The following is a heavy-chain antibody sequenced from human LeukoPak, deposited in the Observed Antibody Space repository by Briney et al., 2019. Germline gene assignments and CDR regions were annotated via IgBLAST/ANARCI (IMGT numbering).Heavy chain of an antibody. CDR2: INWNSGVT. CDR3: ATYRQVLLPFES. CDR1: GFTFDDYG. V-gene: IGHV3-20*04. J-gene: IGHJ4*02. D-gene: IGHD2-8*02. Sequence: GGSLRLSCAASGFTFDDYGMGWVRQVPGRGLEWICGINWNSGVTGYADSVRGRFTISRDNSKSTLSLQMNSLRVEDTAIYYCATYRQVLLPFESWGQGTLVTVSS.